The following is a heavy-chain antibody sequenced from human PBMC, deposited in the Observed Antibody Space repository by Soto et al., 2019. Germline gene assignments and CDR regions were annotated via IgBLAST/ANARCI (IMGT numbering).Heavy chain of an antibody. J-gene: IGHJ5*01. D-gene: IGHD2-21*02. CDR3: ARTDWLDS. CDR2: IRHDGTMA. V-gene: IGHV3-74*01. CDR1: GLSFSGSW. Sequence: EAQLVESGGALVQSGGSLRLSCVASGLSFSGSWMHWVRQQPGKGLMWVSRIRHDGTMASYADSVKGRFTISRDNAKNTLYLHMNSLRVEDTAVYYCARTDWLDSWGQGTLVIVSS.